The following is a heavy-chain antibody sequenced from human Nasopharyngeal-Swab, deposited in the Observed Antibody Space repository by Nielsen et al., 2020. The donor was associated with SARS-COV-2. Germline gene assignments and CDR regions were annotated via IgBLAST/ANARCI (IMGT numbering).Heavy chain of an antibody. CDR3: AKDGAYDTMIVVVIKGPAFDI. CDR2: IRYDGSNK. V-gene: IGHV3-30*02. Sequence: GWSLRLSYAASGFTFSSYGMHWVRQAPGKGLEWVAFIRYDGSNKYYADSVKGRFTISRDNSKNTLYLQMNSLRAEDTAVYYCAKDGAYDTMIVVVIKGPAFDIWGQGTTVTVSS. CDR1: GFTFSSYG. D-gene: IGHD3-22*01. J-gene: IGHJ3*02.